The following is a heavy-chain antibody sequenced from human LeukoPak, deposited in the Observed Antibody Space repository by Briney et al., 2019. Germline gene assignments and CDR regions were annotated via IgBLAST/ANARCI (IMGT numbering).Heavy chain of an antibody. CDR3: ARRRPRLDAFDI. J-gene: IGHJ3*02. Sequence: SETLSLTCTVSGGSISSSSYYWGWIRQPPGKGLEWIGSIYYSGSTYYNPSLKSRVTISVDTSKNQFSLKLSSVTAADTAVYYCARRRPRLDAFDIWGQGTMVTVSS. V-gene: IGHV4-39*07. CDR2: IYYSGST. CDR1: GGSISSSSYY.